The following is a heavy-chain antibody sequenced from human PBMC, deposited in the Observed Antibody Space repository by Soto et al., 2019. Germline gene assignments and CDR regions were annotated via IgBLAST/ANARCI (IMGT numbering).Heavy chain of an antibody. CDR2: ISSSGRHT. CDR1: GFILSRYN. J-gene: IGHJ5*02. V-gene: IGHV3-21*01. Sequence: EVQLVESGGGLVKPGGSLRLSCAASGFILSRYNMNWVRQSPGKGLEWVSSISSSGRHTYYADSVKGRFTISRDNAKNSLFLQMNSLRAEDTGVYYCARDPSGYDLGVGFDPWGQGTLVTVSS. CDR3: ARDPSGYDLGVGFDP. D-gene: IGHD5-12*01.